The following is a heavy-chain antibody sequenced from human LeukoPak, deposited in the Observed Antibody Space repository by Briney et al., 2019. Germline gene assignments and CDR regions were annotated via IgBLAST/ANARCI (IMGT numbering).Heavy chain of an antibody. CDR2: IIPIFGTA. D-gene: IGHD6-6*01. CDR3: ARGHSSSSFGYNWFDP. V-gene: IGHV1-69*13. J-gene: IGHJ5*02. Sequence: SVKVSCKASGGTFSSYAISWVRQAPGQGLEWMGGIIPIFGTANYAQKFQGRVTITADESMSTAYMELSSLRSEDTAVYYCARGHSSSSFGYNWFDPWGQGTLVTVSS. CDR1: GGTFSSYA.